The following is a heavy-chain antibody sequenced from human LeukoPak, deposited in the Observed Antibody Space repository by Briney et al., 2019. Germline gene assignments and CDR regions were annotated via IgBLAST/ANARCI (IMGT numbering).Heavy chain of an antibody. V-gene: IGHV3-74*01. Sequence: GGSLRLSCAASGFTFSSYWMHWVRQAPGKGLVWVSRITNDGSSTSHADSVKGRFTITRDNAKNTLYLQMNSLRAEDTAVYYCAREGDYGDYFDYWGQGTLVTVSS. CDR2: ITNDGSST. J-gene: IGHJ4*02. CDR3: AREGDYGDYFDY. D-gene: IGHD4-17*01. CDR1: GFTFSSYW.